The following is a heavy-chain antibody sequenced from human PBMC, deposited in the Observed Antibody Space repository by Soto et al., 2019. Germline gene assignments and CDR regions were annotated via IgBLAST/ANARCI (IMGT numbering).Heavy chain of an antibody. CDR2: IIPIFGTA. J-gene: IGHJ4*02. CDR3: ARGYYDSSGYRNYYFDY. D-gene: IGHD3-22*01. V-gene: IGHV1-69*13. CDR1: GGTFSSYA. Sequence: GASVKVSCKASGGTFSSYAISWVRQAPGQGLEWMGGIIPIFGTANYAQKFQGRVTITADESTSTAYMELSSLRSEDTAVYYCARGYYDSSGYRNYYFDYWRQGTLVTVSS.